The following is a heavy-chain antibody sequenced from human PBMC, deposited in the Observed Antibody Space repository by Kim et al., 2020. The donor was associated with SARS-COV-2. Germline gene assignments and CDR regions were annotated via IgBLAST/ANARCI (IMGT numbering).Heavy chain of an antibody. Sequence: ASVKVSCKASGYTFTTYGIHWVRQAPAQRLEWMGWINAGDGDTKYSQKFQGRVTITRDTSASTACMELSGLRSEDTAVYYCARAGIRILVAGRRGSHAFDIWGQGTMVTVSS. J-gene: IGHJ3*02. V-gene: IGHV1-3*01. CDR1: GYTFTTYG. CDR3: ARAGIRILVAGRRGSHAFDI. D-gene: IGHD6-19*01. CDR2: INAGDGDT.